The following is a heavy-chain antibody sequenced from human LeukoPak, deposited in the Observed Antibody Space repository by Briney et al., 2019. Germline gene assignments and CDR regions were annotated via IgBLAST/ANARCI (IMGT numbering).Heavy chain of an antibody. CDR1: GFTFSSYA. CDR3: ARVGVAWDIVVVPAAGYFQH. CDR2: XXXXXSNK. J-gene: IGHJ1*01. D-gene: IGHD2-2*01. Sequence: GGSLRLSCAASGFTFSSYAMHWVRQAPGKGXXXXXXXXXXXSNKYYADSVKGRFTISRDNSKNTLYPQMNSLRAEDTAVYYCARVGVAWDIVVVPAAGYFQHWGQGTLVTVSS. V-gene: IGHV3-30*01.